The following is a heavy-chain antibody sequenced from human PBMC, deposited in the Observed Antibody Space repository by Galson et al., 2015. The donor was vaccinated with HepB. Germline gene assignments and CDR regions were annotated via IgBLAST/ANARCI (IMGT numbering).Heavy chain of an antibody. V-gene: IGHV1-69*10. CDR1: GGTFSSYA. CDR3: ASDTGAPPNWYFDL. CDR2: IIPILGIA. D-gene: IGHD1-14*01. Sequence: SVKVSCKASGGTFSSYAISWVRQAPGQGLEWMGGIIPILGIANYAQKFQGRVTITADKSTSTAYMELSSLRSEDMAVYYCASDTGAPPNWYFDLWGRGTLVTVSS. J-gene: IGHJ2*01.